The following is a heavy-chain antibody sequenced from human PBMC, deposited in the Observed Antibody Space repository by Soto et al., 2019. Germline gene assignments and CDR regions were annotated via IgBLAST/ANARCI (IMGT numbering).Heavy chain of an antibody. Sequence: PGGSLRLSCAASGFTFSSYAMSGGRQAAGKGLEWVSAISGSGGSTYYADSVKGRFTISRDNSKNTLYLQMNSLRAEDTAVYYCAKDLGNVLLWFGELKNGMDVWAKGPRSPSP. J-gene: IGHJ6*02. V-gene: IGHV3-23*01. CDR1: GFTFSSYA. CDR2: ISGSGGST. D-gene: IGHD3-10*01. CDR3: AKDLGNVLLWFGELKNGMDV.